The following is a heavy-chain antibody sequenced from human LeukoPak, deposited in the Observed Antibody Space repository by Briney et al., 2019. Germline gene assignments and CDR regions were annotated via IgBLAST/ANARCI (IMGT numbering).Heavy chain of an antibody. D-gene: IGHD5-24*01. CDR3: AREIDRDGYNRFFDY. CDR2: INAGNGNT. CDR1: GYTFTTYA. Sequence: VASVKVSCKASGYTFTTYAMHWVRQAPGQRLEWMGWINAGNGNTKYSQKFQGRVTFTRDTSAYTVYMDLTSLRSEGTAIYYCAREIDRDGYNRFFDYWGQGTLVTVSS. J-gene: IGHJ4*02. V-gene: IGHV1-3*01.